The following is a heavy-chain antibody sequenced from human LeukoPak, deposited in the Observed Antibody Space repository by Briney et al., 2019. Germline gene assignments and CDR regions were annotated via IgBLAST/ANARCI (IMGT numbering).Heavy chain of an antibody. CDR3: VKNNGWFHLAQ. V-gene: IGHV3-30*18. J-gene: IGHJ4*02. D-gene: IGHD6-19*01. Sequence: GGSLRLSCAASGFTFSSYGTHWVRQAPGKGLEWVAVISYDGSNKYYADSVKGRFTISRDNSKNTLYLQMNSLRVEDTAVYYCVKNNGWFHLAQWGQGTLVTVSS. CDR1: GFTFSSYG. CDR2: ISYDGSNK.